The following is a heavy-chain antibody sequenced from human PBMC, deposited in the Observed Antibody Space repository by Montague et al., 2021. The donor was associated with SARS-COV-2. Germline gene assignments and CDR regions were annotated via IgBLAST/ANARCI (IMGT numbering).Heavy chain of an antibody. CDR1: GGSISSSNYY. J-gene: IGHJ3*01. D-gene: IGHD6-19*01. V-gene: IGHV4-39*02. CDR3: ARHKDVSGWYEDAFDV. CDR2: IYYGGST. Sequence: SETLSLTCSVSGGSISSSNYYWGWIRQPPGKGLEWIGSIYYGGSTYCNPSLKSRFTIPVDSSKNHFSLNLTSVTAADTAVYYCARHKDVSGWYEDAFDVWGPGTTVIVSS.